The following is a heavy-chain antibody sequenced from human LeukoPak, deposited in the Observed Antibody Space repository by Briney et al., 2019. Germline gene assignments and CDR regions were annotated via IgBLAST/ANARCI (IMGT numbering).Heavy chain of an antibody. D-gene: IGHD3-10*01. V-gene: IGHV3-21*01. CDR3: ARVPGGSITMVRGGDYMDV. CDR1: GFTFSSYS. Sequence: AGGSLRLSCAASGFTFSSYSMNWVRQAPGKGLEGVSSISSSSSYIYYADSVKGRFTISRDNAKNSLYLQMNSLRAEDTAVYYCARVPGGSITMVRGGDYMDVWGKGTTVTVSS. J-gene: IGHJ6*03. CDR2: ISSSSSYI.